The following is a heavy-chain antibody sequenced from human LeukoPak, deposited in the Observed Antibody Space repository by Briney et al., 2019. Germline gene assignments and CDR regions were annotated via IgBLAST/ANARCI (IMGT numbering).Heavy chain of an antibody. CDR2: ISGSGGST. D-gene: IGHD6-19*01. J-gene: IGHJ4*02. V-gene: IGHV3-23*01. CDR1: GFTFSSYA. Sequence: GGSLRLSCAASGFTFSSYAMSWVRQAPGKGLEWVSAISGSGGSTYYADSVKGRFTISRDNSKNTLYLQMNSLRAEDTAIYYCAKDSDSIRGDRGWFFDYWGQGTLVTVSS. CDR3: AKDSDSIRGDRGWFFDY.